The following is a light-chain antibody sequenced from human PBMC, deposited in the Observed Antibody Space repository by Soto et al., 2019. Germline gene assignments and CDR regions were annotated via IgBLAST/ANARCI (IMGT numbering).Light chain of an antibody. J-gene: IGKJ3*01. CDR1: QSISRY. CDR2: SAS. Sequence: DIQMTQSPSSLSASVGDRFTLTCRAGQSISRYLNWYQQRPGKAPNLLIYSASSLQTGVPSRFSGSGSGTDFTLTITNLQPEDFATYYCQQSYNGPFTFGPGTKVDIK. V-gene: IGKV1-39*01. CDR3: QQSYNGPFT.